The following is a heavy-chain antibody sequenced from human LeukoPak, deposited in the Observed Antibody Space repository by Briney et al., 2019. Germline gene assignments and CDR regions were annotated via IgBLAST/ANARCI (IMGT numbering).Heavy chain of an antibody. V-gene: IGHV4-59*01. Sequence: PSETLSLTCTVSGGSISSYYWSWIRQPPGKGLEWIGCIYYSGSTNYNPSLKSRVTISVDTSKNQFSLKLSSVTAADTAVYYCARGHIVVVPAAPDYYYYGMDVWGQGTTVTVSS. J-gene: IGHJ6*02. CDR2: IYYSGST. D-gene: IGHD2-2*01. CDR1: GGSISSYY. CDR3: ARGHIVVVPAAPDYYYYGMDV.